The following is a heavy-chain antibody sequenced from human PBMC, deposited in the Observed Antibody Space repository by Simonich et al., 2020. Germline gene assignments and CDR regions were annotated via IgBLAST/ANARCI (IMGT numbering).Heavy chain of an antibody. D-gene: IGHD2-15*01. V-gene: IGHV1-8*03. CDR1: GYTFTSYD. J-gene: IGHJ4*02. CDR2: MNPNSGNT. CDR3: ARGCGGMSRGYVDY. Sequence: VQLVQSGAEVKKPGASVKVSCKASGYTFTSYDINWVRQATGPGLEWMGWMNPNSGNTGDAQKFQGRVTITRNTSRSTAYMEPSSLRSEETAVDYCARGCGGMSRGYVDYWGQGTLVTVSS.